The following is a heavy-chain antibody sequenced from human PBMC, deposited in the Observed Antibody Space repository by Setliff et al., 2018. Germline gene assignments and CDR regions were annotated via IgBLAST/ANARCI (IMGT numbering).Heavy chain of an antibody. CDR3: AREQWLDPPGYYYMDV. CDR2: IIHSGST. J-gene: IGHJ6*03. Sequence: SETLSLTCAVYGGSFSGYYWSWIRQPPGKRLEWIGEIIHSGSTNYNPSLKSRATMSIDTSKNQFSLKLNSVTAADMAVYYCAREQWLDPPGYYYMDVWAKGTTVTVSS. V-gene: IGHV4-34*12. D-gene: IGHD6-19*01. CDR1: GGSFSGYY.